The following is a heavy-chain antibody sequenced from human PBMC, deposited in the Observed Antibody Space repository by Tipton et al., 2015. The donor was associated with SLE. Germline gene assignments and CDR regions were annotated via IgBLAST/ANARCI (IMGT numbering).Heavy chain of an antibody. Sequence: TLSLTCAVSGYPISSDYFWGWIRQPPGKGLGWIGSIYHSGNTYYNTSLKSRVTISVDTSKNQFTLKLRSLTAADTAVYFCAREPWGDAGASLDYFDFWGQAMLVTVSS. CDR1: GYPISSDYF. V-gene: IGHV4-38-2*02. J-gene: IGHJ4*02. CDR2: IYHSGNT. D-gene: IGHD3-10*01. CDR3: AREPWGDAGASLDYFDF.